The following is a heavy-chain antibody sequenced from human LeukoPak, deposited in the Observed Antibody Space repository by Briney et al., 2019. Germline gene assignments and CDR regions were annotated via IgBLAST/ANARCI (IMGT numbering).Heavy chain of an antibody. Sequence: GGSLRLSCAASGFTFSSYAMHWVRQAPGKGLEWVAVISYDGSNKYYADSVKGRFTISRDNSKNTLHLQMNGLRADDTAVYHCARVGYYYDTSGYPGYFDFWGQGTLVTVSS. D-gene: IGHD3-22*01. CDR1: GFTFSSYA. CDR2: ISYDGSNK. CDR3: ARVGYYYDTSGYPGYFDF. J-gene: IGHJ4*02. V-gene: IGHV3-30-3*01.